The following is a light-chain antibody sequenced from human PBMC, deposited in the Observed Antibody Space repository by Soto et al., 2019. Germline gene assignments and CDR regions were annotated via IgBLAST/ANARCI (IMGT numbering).Light chain of an antibody. Sequence: DIQMTQSPSTLSASVGDRVTITCRASQSISSWLAWYQQKPGKAPKLLIYDASSLESGVPSRFSGSGSGTEFPLTISSLQPDDFATYYCQQYHSYSPKTFGQGTKVEIK. CDR2: DAS. V-gene: IGKV1-5*01. CDR3: QQYHSYSPKT. CDR1: QSISSW. J-gene: IGKJ1*01.